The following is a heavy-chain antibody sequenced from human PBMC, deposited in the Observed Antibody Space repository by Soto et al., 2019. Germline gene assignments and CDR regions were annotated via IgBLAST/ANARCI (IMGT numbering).Heavy chain of an antibody. CDR2: IYYSGST. J-gene: IGHJ4*02. D-gene: IGHD6-13*01. CDR1: GGSIGSYY. CDR3: ARDRAGALYFDY. Sequence: TSETLSLTCSVSGGSIGSYYWSWIRQPPGKGLEWIGYIYYSGSTYYNPSLKSRVTISVDTSKNQFSLKLSSVTAADTAVYYCARDRAGALYFDYWGQGTLVTVSS. V-gene: IGHV4-59*12.